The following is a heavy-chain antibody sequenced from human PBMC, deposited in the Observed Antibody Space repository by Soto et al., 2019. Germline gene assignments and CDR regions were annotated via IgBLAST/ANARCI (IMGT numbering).Heavy chain of an antibody. D-gene: IGHD2-15*01. CDR2: ISSSGSGI. CDR1: GFTFNDYY. J-gene: IGHJ3*02. CDR3: ARAYSDAFDI. V-gene: IGHV3-11*01. Sequence: PVGSLRLSCAASGFTFNDYYMTWIRQAPGKGLEWVSYISSSGSGIYYADSMKGRFTISRDNAKKSLYLQMSSLRAEDTAVYYCARAYSDAFDIWGQGTMVTVSS.